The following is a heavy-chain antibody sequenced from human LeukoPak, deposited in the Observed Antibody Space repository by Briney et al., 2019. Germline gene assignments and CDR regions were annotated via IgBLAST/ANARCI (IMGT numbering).Heavy chain of an antibody. J-gene: IGHJ6*03. V-gene: IGHV4-4*08. CDR2: IYTSGRT. CDR3: ARGLRGYSYGYVPWELAHYMDV. Sequence: KPSETLSLTCTVSGVSISIYYWSWIRQPPGKGLEWVARIYTSGRTNYNPSLKRRVTISVDTSKNHFSLNLSSVTAADTAVYYCARGLRGYSYGYVPWELAHYMDVWGKGTTVTISS. CDR1: GVSISIYY. D-gene: IGHD5-18*01.